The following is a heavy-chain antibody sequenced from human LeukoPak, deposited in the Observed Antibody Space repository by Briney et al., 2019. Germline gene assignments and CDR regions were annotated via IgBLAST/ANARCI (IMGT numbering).Heavy chain of an antibody. CDR2: ISHSSRT. V-gene: IGHV4-30-2*01. CDR3: ARDLGGGPGY. D-gene: IGHD2-15*01. Sequence: SQTLSLTCTVSGGSISSGGYYWSWIRQPPGKGLEWIGSISHSSRTYYNPSLKSRVTISVDRSKNQFSLKLTSVTAADTAVYYCARDLGGGPGYWGQGTLVTVSS. CDR1: GGSISSGGYY. J-gene: IGHJ4*02.